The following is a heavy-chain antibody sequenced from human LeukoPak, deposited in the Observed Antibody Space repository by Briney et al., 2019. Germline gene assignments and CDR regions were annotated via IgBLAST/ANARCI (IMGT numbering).Heavy chain of an antibody. V-gene: IGHV1-69*04. CDR2: IIPIFGIA. CDR3: ARDYYDSSGPPLDY. Sequence: ASVKVSCKASGGTFSSYAISGVRQAPGQGLEWMGRIIPIFGIANYAQKFQGRVTITADKSTSTAYMELSSLRSEDTAVYYCARDYYDSSGPPLDYWGQGTLVTVSS. CDR1: GGTFSSYA. D-gene: IGHD3-22*01. J-gene: IGHJ4*02.